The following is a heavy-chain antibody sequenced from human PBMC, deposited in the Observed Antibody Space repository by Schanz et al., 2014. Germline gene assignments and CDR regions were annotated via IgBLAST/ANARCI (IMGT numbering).Heavy chain of an antibody. CDR1: GGSISSSSYF. D-gene: IGHD6-13*01. CDR3: ARHMGRLSSSRGNYFDY. V-gene: IGHV4-39*01. CDR2: IYHSGST. Sequence: QLQLQESGPGLVKPSETLSLTCTVSGGSISSSSYFWGWIRQPPGKGLEWIGSIYHSGSTYNNPSLKSRVTMPVDTPKTQSSRKLYSVPAADTALYYCARHMGRLSSSRGNYFDYWGQGTLVTVSS. J-gene: IGHJ4*02.